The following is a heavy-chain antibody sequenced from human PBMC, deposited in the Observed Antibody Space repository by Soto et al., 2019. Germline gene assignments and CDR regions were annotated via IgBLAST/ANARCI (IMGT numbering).Heavy chain of an antibody. Sequence: ASVKVSCKASGYTFTSYYMHWVRQAPGQGLEWMGIINPSGGSTSYAQKFQGRVTMTRDTSTSTVYMELSSLRSEDTAVYYCARGIVVVVAATQNYGMDVWGQGTTVTVS. CDR3: ARGIVVVVAATQNYGMDV. CDR2: INPSGGST. J-gene: IGHJ6*02. V-gene: IGHV1-46*01. D-gene: IGHD2-15*01. CDR1: GYTFTSYY.